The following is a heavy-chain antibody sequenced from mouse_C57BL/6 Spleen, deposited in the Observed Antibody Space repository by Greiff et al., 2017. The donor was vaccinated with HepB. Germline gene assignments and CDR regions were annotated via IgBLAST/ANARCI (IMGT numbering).Heavy chain of an antibody. CDR1: GFTFSSYA. V-gene: IGHV5-9-1*02. Sequence: DVQLVESGEGLVKPGGSLKLSCAASGFTFSSYAMSWVRQTPEKRLEWVAYISSGGDYIYYADTVKGRFTISRDKSRNTLYLQMSSLKSEDTAMYYCTRVGTVVAWDYWGQGTTLTVSS. CDR3: TRVGTVVAWDY. J-gene: IGHJ2*01. D-gene: IGHD1-1*01. CDR2: ISSGGDYI.